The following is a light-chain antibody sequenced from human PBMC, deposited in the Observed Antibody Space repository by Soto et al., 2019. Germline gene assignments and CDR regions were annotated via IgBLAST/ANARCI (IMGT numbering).Light chain of an antibody. V-gene: IGKV3-11*01. CDR1: QSVSSY. CDR2: DAS. Sequence: EIVLTQPPATLSLSPGERATLSCRASQSVSSYLAWYQQKPGQAPRLLIYDASNRATGIPARFSGSGSGTDFTLTISSLEPEDFAVYYCQQRSNWPTFGPGTKVDNK. J-gene: IGKJ3*01. CDR3: QQRSNWPT.